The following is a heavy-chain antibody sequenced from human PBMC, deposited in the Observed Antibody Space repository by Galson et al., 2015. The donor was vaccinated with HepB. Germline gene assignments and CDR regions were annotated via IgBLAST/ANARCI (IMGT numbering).Heavy chain of an antibody. CDR3: ARHGSGWYHGMHV. V-gene: IGHV4-59*08. J-gene: IGHJ6*02. Sequence: SETLSLTCTVSGGSISSYYWSWIRQPPGKGLEWIGYIYYSGSTNYNPSLKTRVTISVDTSKNQFSLKLSSVTAADTAVYYCARHGSGWYHGMHVWGQGTPVTVSS. CDR2: IYYSGST. D-gene: IGHD6-19*01. CDR1: GGSISSYY.